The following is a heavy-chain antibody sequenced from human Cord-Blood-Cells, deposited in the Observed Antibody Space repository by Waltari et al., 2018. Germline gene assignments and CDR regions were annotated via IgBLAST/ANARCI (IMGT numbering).Heavy chain of an antibody. D-gene: IGHD7-27*01. Sequence: EVQLVESGGGLVKPGGSLRLSCAASGFTFSSYSMNWVRQAPGKGLGWVSSISSSSSHIYYADSVKGRFTISRDNAKNSLYLQMNSLRAEDTAVYYCARDSGDHYFDYWGQGTLVTVSS. V-gene: IGHV3-21*01. CDR1: GFTFSSYS. CDR2: ISSSSSHI. J-gene: IGHJ4*02. CDR3: ARDSGDHYFDY.